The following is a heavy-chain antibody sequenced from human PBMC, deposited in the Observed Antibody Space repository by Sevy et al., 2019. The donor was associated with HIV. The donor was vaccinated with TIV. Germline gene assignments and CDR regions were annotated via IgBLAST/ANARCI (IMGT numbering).Heavy chain of an antibody. CDR1: GYSFTSYW. J-gene: IGHJ3*01. V-gene: IGHV5-51*01. Sequence: GESLKISCKGSGYSFTSYWIGWVRQMPGKGLEWIGIIYPGDSDTRYSPSFQGQVTISADKSISTAYLQWSSLKASDTAMYYCARQGRHYYDSSGYYFVEPWGQGTMVTVSS. CDR2: IYPGDSDT. D-gene: IGHD3-22*01. CDR3: ARQGRHYYDSSGYYFVEP.